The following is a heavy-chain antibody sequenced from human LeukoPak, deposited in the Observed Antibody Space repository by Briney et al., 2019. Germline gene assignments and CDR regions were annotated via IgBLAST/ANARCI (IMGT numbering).Heavy chain of an antibody. J-gene: IGHJ4*02. D-gene: IGHD4-17*01. CDR1: GFTFSSYG. V-gene: IGHV3-30*19. Sequence: GGSLRLSCATSGFTFSSYGMHWVRQAPGKGLEWVAVISYDGRNKHYADSVKGRFTISRDNSKNTLYLQMDSLRVDDTAVYYCARERSDYWGQGTLVTVSS. CDR3: ARERSDY. CDR2: ISYDGRNK.